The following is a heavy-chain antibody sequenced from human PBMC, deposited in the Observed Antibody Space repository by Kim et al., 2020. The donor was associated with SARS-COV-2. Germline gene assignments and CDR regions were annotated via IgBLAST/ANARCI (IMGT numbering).Heavy chain of an antibody. CDR3: AREKDDGYDPKYYYYYGMD. D-gene: IGHD5-12*01. Sequence: SVKVSCKASGGTFSSYAISWVRQAPGQGLEWMGRIIPILGIANYAQKFQGRVTITADKSTSTAYMELSSLRSEDTAVYYCAREKDDGYDPKYYYYYGMD. CDR2: IIPILGIA. CDR1: GGTFSSYA. V-gene: IGHV1-69*04. J-gene: IGHJ6*01.